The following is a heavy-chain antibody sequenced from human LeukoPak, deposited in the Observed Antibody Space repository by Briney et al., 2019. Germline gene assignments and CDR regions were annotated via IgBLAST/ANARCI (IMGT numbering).Heavy chain of an antibody. D-gene: IGHD3-16*01. Sequence: SETLSLTCTVSGGSISSYYWSWIRQPPGKGLEWIGYFYYSGITNYNPSLKSRVSISYDTSKKQISLKLNSVTAADTAVYYCARDAFRYVGVRTYNGMEVWGQGTSVTVSS. CDR3: ARDAFRYVGVRTYNGMEV. CDR2: FYYSGIT. CDR1: GGSISSYY. V-gene: IGHV4-59*12. J-gene: IGHJ6*02.